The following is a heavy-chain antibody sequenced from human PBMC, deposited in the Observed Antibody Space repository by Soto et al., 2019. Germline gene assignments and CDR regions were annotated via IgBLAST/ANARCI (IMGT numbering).Heavy chain of an antibody. CDR1: GFKFSSYW. V-gene: IGHV3-74*01. CDR3: ERGGTYCSTTSCYFYC. Sequence: PGGSLRLSCATSGFKFSSYWMRWVRQTPGKGLVWVSRIDNDGSSTVYADSVKGRFTISRDNAKNTLYLQMNSLRAEDTFMYYCERGGTYCSTTSCYFYCWGQGTLFTVSS. CDR2: IDNDGSST. D-gene: IGHD2-2*01. J-gene: IGHJ4*02.